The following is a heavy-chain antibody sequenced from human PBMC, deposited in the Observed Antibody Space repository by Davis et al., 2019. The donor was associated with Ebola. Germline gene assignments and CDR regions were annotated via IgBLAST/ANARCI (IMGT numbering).Heavy chain of an antibody. CDR3: ARQFDP. CDR2: IYYSGST. CDR1: GGSVSSGSYY. J-gene: IGHJ5*02. V-gene: IGHV4-61*01. Sequence: SETLSLTCTVSGGSVSSGSYYWSWIRQSPGKGPEWIGLIYYSGSTKYNPSLKSRVTISLDTSKNQFSLNLNSVTAADTAVYYCARQFDPWGQGILVTVSS.